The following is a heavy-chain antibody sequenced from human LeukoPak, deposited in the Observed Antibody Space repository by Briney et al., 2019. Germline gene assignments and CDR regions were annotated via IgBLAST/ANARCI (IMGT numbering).Heavy chain of an antibody. J-gene: IGHJ2*01. CDR1: GFNFDDYA. V-gene: IGHV3-9*01. CDR3: TRRAARWQFDL. CDR2: INWKTGNG. Sequence: GGSLRLSCAVSGFNFDDYAMHWVRQAPGRGLEWVSGINWKTGNGIYADSVKGRFTISRDNAKNSLYLQMSSLRAEDTALYYCTRRAARWQFDLWGRGTLLTVSS. D-gene: IGHD5-24*01.